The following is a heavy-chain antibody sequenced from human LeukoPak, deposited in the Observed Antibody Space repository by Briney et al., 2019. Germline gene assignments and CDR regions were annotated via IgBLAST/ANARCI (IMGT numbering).Heavy chain of an antibody. CDR1: GGTFSSYS. Sequence: GASVKVSCKASGGTFSSYSISWVRQAPGQRLEWMGRINPYLGIANYAQRFQDRVTITADRSTSTAYMELSSLTSEDTAVYYCASGTTMVPTDYWGQGTPVTVSS. CDR3: ASGTTMVPTDY. V-gene: IGHV1-69*02. D-gene: IGHD5-18*01. CDR2: INPYLGIA. J-gene: IGHJ4*02.